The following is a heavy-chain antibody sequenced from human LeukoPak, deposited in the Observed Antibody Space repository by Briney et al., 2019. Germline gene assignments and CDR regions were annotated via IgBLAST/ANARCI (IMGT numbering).Heavy chain of an antibody. J-gene: IGHJ3*02. D-gene: IGHD3-22*01. CDR2: ISAYNGNT. V-gene: IGHV1-18*01. Sequence: GASVKVSCKASGYTFTSYGISWVRQAPGQGLERMGWISAYNGNTNYAQKLQGRVTMTTDTSTSTAYMELRSLRSDDTAVYYCARGFVNDDSSTEGAFDIWGQGTMVTVSS. CDR1: GYTFTSYG. CDR3: ARGFVNDDSSTEGAFDI.